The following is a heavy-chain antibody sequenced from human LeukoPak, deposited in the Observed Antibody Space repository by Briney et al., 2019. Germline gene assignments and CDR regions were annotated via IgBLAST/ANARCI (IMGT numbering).Heavy chain of an antibody. CDR1: GGSISSGAYY. D-gene: IGHD6-19*01. CDR2: INHSGST. Sequence: PSETLSLTCTVSGGSISSGAYYWNWIRQPPGKGLEWIGEINHSGSTNYNPSLKSRVTISVDTSKNQFSLKLSSVTAADTAVYYCAGGAVAGTSRREKRKGNYYYYGMDVWGQGTTVTVSS. CDR3: AGGAVAGTSRREKRKGNYYYYGMDV. J-gene: IGHJ6*02. V-gene: IGHV4-39*07.